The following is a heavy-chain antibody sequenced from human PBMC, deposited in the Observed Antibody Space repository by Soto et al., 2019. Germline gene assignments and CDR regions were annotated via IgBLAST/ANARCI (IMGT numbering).Heavy chain of an antibody. J-gene: IGHJ6*02. CDR3: ARTDRDFYGLDV. Sequence: EVQLVESGGGLVQPGGSLRLSCEASGFTFRNYDMHWVRQGTGKGLEWVSGISAAGDPDYADSAEGRFNISRENAQNSFFLKMNSLRVDDTAVYYCARTDRDFYGLDVWGQGTTVIVSS. CDR2: ISAAGDP. V-gene: IGHV3-13*05. CDR1: GFTFRNYD.